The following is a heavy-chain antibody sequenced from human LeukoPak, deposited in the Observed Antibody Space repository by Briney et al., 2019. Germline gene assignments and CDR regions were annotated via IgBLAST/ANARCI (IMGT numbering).Heavy chain of an antibody. Sequence: GASVKVSCKASGYTFTSYDINWVRQATGQGLEWMGWMNPKSGNTGYAQKFQGRVTLTRNTSINTAYMELTSLSSEDTAVYYCARAQVVPTPLYYYFFYMDVWGKGATVTVSS. CDR3: ARAQVVPTPLYYYFFYMDV. J-gene: IGHJ6*03. V-gene: IGHV1-8*02. D-gene: IGHD2-2*01. CDR1: GYTFTSYD. CDR2: MNPKSGNT.